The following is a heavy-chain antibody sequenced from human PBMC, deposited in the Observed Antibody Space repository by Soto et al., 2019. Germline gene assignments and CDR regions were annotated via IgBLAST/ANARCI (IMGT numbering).Heavy chain of an antibody. Sequence: EVQLVESGGGLVQPGGSLRLSCAASGFTFNNFWMYCVRQTPEKGLVWVSGINRDGTTTIYADSVKGRFTISRDNAKNTLDLQMSSLTGEDTAIYYCVRDIRWGQGTLVTVSS. V-gene: IGHV3-74*01. CDR2: INRDGTTT. J-gene: IGHJ4*02. CDR3: VRDIR. CDR1: GFTFNNFW.